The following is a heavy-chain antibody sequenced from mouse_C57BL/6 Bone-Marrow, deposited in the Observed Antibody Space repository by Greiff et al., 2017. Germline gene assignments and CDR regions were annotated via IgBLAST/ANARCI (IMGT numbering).Heavy chain of an antibody. V-gene: IGHV1-55*01. CDR1: GYTFTSYW. J-gene: IGHJ4*01. D-gene: IGHD2-4*01. CDR3: ARETSMGDYDGYYAMDY. Sequence: QVQLQQPGAELVKPGASVKMSCKASGYTFTSYWITWVKQRPGQGLEWIGDIYPGSGSTNYNEKFKSKATLTVDTSSSTAYMQLSSLTSEDSAVYYCARETSMGDYDGYYAMDYWGQGTSVTVSS. CDR2: IYPGSGST.